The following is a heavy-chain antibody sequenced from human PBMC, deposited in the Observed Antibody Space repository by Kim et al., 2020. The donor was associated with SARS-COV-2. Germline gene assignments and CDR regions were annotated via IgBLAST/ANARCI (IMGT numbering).Heavy chain of an antibody. Sequence: GGSLRLSCAASGFVFRNYYMHWVRQAPGKGLVWVSRSSPDVSNTNYADSVKGRFTISRDNVRDTLYLQMNSLTADDTAIYYCARGRGLPDLWGPGTLVTV. V-gene: IGHV3-74*01. CDR1: GFVFRNYY. CDR2: SSPDVSNT. J-gene: IGHJ5*02. CDR3: ARGRGLPDL.